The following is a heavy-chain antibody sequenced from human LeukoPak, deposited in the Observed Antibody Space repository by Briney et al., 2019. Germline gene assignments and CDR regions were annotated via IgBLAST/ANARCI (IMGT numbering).Heavy chain of an antibody. CDR1: GFTFSSYG. CDR2: ISYDGSNK. J-gene: IGHJ4*02. V-gene: IGHV3-30*03. D-gene: IGHD3-9*01. Sequence: GGSLRLSCAASGFTFSSYGMHWVRQAPGKGLEWVAVISYDGSNKYYADSVKGRFTISRDNSKNTLYLQMNSLRAEDTAVYYCATPQRRYFDWLEGIDYWGQGTLVTVSS. CDR3: ATPQRRYFDWLEGIDY.